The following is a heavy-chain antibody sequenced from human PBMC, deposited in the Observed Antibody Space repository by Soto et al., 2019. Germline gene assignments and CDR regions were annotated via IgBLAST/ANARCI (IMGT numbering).Heavy chain of an antibody. CDR3: VRDLDGSGSYYTDY. J-gene: IGHJ4*02. Sequence: ASVKVSCKASGYMFISYGINWVRQAPGQGLEWMGWIRPYNGDTKYAQNLQGRVTMTTDTSTSTAYMEMRSLRSDDTAVYYCVRDLDGSGSYYTDYWGPGTLVTVSS. CDR1: GYMFISYG. V-gene: IGHV1-18*01. CDR2: IRPYNGDT. D-gene: IGHD3-10*01.